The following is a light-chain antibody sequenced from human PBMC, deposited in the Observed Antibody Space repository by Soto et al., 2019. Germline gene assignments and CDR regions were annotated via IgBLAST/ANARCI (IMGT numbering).Light chain of an antibody. Sequence: DIQMTQSASTLSASVGDRVTITCRASQSISSWLAWYQQKPGKAPKLLIYDASSLESGVPSRFSGSGSGTEFTLTISSLQLDDFATYYCQQYNSYPTFGQGTKVEIK. V-gene: IGKV1-5*01. J-gene: IGKJ1*01. CDR1: QSISSW. CDR3: QQYNSYPT. CDR2: DAS.